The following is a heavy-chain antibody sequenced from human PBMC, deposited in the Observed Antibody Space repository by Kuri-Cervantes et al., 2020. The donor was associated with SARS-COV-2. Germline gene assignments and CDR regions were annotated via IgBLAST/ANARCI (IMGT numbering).Heavy chain of an antibody. CDR3: ARKSDWAYFDY. CDR1: RYTFTYYY. Sequence: ASVKVSCKASRYTFTYYYIHWVRQAPGQGLEWMGSINPNSGDTNYAQRFQGWVIMTRGTSITTAYMDLSRLTSDDTAVYYCARKSDWAYFDYWGQGTLVTVSS. D-gene: IGHD3-9*01. V-gene: IGHV1-2*04. CDR2: INPNSGDT. J-gene: IGHJ4*02.